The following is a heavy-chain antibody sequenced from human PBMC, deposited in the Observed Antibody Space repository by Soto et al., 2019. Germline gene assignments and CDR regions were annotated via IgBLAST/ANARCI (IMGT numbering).Heavy chain of an antibody. CDR1: GFSIDDFA. J-gene: IGHJ5*02. D-gene: IGHD4-17*01. CDR3: ASDSLGRYGDYDYTCFEL. Sequence: GGSLRLSCAASGFSIDDFAMHWVRQAPGKGLEFVSSISWDICKIGYADSVTGRFSVSRDNAKNSLFLQMSSLTPEDTAFYFYASDSLGRYGDYDYTCFELWGQGTLVTVSS. CDR2: ISWDICKI. V-gene: IGHV3-9*01.